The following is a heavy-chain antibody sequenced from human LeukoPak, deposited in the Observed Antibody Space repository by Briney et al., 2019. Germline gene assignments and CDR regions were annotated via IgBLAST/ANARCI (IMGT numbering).Heavy chain of an antibody. V-gene: IGHV3-53*01. CDR1: GFTVNSNY. J-gene: IGHJ4*02. D-gene: IGHD6-13*01. Sequence: GGSLRLSCAASGFTVNSNYLSWVRQAPGKGLEWVSTLYNTGNTYYANSVKGRFSISRDNSKNTLFLQMNSLRAEDTAVYYCARLTADGRLFFVDWGPGTLVTVSS. CDR2: LYNTGNT. CDR3: ARLTADGRLFFVD.